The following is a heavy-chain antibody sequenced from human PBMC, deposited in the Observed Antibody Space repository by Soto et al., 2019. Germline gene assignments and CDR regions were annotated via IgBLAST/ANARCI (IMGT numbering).Heavy chain of an antibody. CDR3: AKDTGRFYYYYYGMDV. CDR1: GFTFSSYA. J-gene: IGHJ6*02. D-gene: IGHD3-3*01. V-gene: IGHV3-23*01. Sequence: SLRLSCAASGFTFSSYAMSWVCQAPGKGLEWVSAISGSGGSTYYADSVKGRFTISRDNSKNTLYLQMNSLRAEDTAVYYCAKDTGRFYYYYYGMDVWGQGTTVTVSS. CDR2: ISGSGGST.